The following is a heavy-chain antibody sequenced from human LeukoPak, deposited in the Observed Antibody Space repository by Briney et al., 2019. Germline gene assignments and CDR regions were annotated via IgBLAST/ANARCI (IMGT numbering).Heavy chain of an antibody. V-gene: IGHV4-4*07. CDR1: GGSISSYY. Sequence: SETLSLTCTVSGGSISSYYWSWIRQPAGKGLEWIGRIYTSGSTNYNPYLKSRLTMSVDTSKNQFSLKLSSLTAADTAVYYCAREKSGGWYSEPFDYWGQGTLVTVSS. CDR3: AREKSGGWYSEPFDY. CDR2: IYTSGST. D-gene: IGHD6-19*01. J-gene: IGHJ4*02.